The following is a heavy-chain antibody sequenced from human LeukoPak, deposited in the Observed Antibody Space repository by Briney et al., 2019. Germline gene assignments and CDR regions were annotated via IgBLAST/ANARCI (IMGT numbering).Heavy chain of an antibody. CDR3: ARVCLAARCLDY. D-gene: IGHD6-6*01. Sequence: SETLSLTCTVSGGSISSGSYYWSWIRQPAGKGLEWIGRIYTSGSTNYNPSLKSRVTISIDTSKNQFSLNLTSVTAADTAIYYCARVCLAARCLDYWGQGTLVTVSS. CDR2: IYTSGST. J-gene: IGHJ4*02. CDR1: GGSISSGSYY. V-gene: IGHV4-61*02.